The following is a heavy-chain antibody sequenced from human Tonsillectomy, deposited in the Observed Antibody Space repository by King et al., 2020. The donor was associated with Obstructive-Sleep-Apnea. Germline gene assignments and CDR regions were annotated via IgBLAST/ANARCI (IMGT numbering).Heavy chain of an antibody. V-gene: IGHV4-39*07. CDR3: ARGSGATAVNWFDP. CDR2: IYYSGST. CDR1: SGSISGSSYY. J-gene: IGHJ5*02. D-gene: IGHD6-13*01. Sequence: VQLVESGPGLVKPSETLSLTCTVSSGSISGSSYYWDWIRQPPGKGLEWIGSIYYSGSTYYNPSLKSRVTISVDTSKNQFSLKLSSVTAADTAAYFCARGSGATAVNWFDPWGQGTLVTVSS.